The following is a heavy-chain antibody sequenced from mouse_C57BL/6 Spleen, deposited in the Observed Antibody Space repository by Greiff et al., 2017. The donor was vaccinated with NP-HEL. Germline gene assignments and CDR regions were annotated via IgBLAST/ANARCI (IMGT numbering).Heavy chain of an antibody. J-gene: IGHJ2*01. CDR3: ASSYYDYYFDY. D-gene: IGHD2-4*01. V-gene: IGHV1-26*01. Sequence: VQLQQSGPELVKPGASVKISCKASGYTFTDYYMNWVKQSHGKSLEWIGDINPNNGGTSYNQKFKGKATLTVDKSSSTAYMELRSLTSEDSAVYYCASSYYDYYFDYWGQGTTLTVSS. CDR1: GYTFTDYY. CDR2: INPNNGGT.